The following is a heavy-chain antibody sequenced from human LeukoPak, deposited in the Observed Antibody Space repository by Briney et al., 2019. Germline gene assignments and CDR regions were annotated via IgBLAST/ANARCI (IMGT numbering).Heavy chain of an antibody. V-gene: IGHV3-23*01. CDR1: GFTFSNYA. Sequence: PGGSLRLSCAASGFTFSNYAMSWVRQAPGKGLEWVSAVNDRGTYYADSVKGRYTISRDNSKNTLYLEMNSLRAEDTALYYCAKDEYSGYGSFDYWGQGILVTVSS. CDR3: AKDEYSGYGSFDY. CDR2: VNDRGT. D-gene: IGHD5-12*01. J-gene: IGHJ4*02.